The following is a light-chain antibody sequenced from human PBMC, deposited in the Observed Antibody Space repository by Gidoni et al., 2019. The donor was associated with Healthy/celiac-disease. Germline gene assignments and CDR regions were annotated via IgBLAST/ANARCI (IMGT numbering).Light chain of an antibody. CDR1: QSVSSY. CDR3: QQRSNWLT. Sequence: EIVLTQSPATLSLSPGERATFSCRASQSVSSYLAWYQQKPGQAPRLLIYDASNRATGIPARFSGSGSGTDFTLTISSLEPEDFAVYYCQQRSNWLTFGGXTKVEIK. J-gene: IGKJ4*01. V-gene: IGKV3-11*01. CDR2: DAS.